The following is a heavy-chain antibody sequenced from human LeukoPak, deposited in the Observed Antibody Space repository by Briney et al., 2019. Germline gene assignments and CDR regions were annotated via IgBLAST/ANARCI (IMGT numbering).Heavy chain of an antibody. CDR1: GFTFSSYA. CDR2: INQDGSGK. V-gene: IGHV3-7*03. Sequence: PGGSLRLSCAASGFTFSSYAMSWVRQAPGKGLEWVAYINQDGSGKYYVDSVKGRFTISRDNAENSLYLQMNSLRAEDTAVHYCARPRGGRGYSGYDPYYFDYWGQGTLVTVSS. D-gene: IGHD5-12*01. CDR3: ARPRGGRGYSGYDPYYFDY. J-gene: IGHJ4*02.